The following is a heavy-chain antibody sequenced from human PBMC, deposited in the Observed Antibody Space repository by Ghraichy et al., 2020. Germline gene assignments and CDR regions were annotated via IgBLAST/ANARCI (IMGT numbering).Heavy chain of an antibody. CDR1: GFTFSDYY. CDR2: IGNSGRAI. Sequence: GESLNISCSVSGFTFSDYYMAWVRQAPGKGLEWVAYIGNSGRAIFYADSVKGRFTVARDNGKNLLFLEMTNLRGDDTAIYYCARDVGHNGYDLGNFWGQGTLVTVSS. CDR3: ARDVGHNGYDLGNF. D-gene: IGHD3-16*01. V-gene: IGHV3-11*01. J-gene: IGHJ1*01.